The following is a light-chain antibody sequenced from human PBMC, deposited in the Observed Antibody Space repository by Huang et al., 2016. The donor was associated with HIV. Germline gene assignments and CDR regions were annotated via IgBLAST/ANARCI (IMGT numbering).Light chain of an antibody. CDR2: KAS. CDR1: QSISNY. CDR3: QQYNSYRT. V-gene: IGKV1-5*03. Sequence: DIQMTQSPSTLSASVVDRVTITCRARQSISNYLAWYQQKPGKAPKRLIYKASTLESGFPSRFSGSGSGTEFTLTISSLQPDDFATYYCQQYNSYRTFGQGTKVEIK. J-gene: IGKJ1*01.